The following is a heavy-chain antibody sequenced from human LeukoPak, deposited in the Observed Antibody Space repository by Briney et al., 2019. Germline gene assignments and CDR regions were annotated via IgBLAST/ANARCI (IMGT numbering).Heavy chain of an antibody. D-gene: IGHD3-3*01. V-gene: IGHV1-69*13. CDR2: IIPIFGTA. Sequence: GASVKVSCKASGGTFISYAISWVRQAPGQGLEWMGGIIPIFGTANYAQKFQGRVTITADESTGTAYMELSSLRSEDTAVYYCARGPNYDFWSGYYFDYWGQGTLVTVSS. J-gene: IGHJ4*02. CDR3: ARGPNYDFWSGYYFDY. CDR1: GGTFISYA.